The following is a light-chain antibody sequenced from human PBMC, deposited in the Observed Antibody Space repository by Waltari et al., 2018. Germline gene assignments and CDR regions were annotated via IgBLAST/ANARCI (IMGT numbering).Light chain of an antibody. CDR2: DAL. Sequence: EIVLTQSPATLSLSPGDRATLSCRASQSVSFSLSWYQQEAGQAPRLVIYDALDRALGIPARFIGSGSGTDFNLTISRLEPEDFAVYFCLQRKSWPPVTFGGGTRVEIK. CDR1: QSVSFS. CDR3: LQRKSWPPVT. V-gene: IGKV3-11*01. J-gene: IGKJ4*01.